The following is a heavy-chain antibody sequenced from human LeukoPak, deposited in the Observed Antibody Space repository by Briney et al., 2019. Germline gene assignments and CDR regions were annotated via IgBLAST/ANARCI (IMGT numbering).Heavy chain of an antibody. CDR2: INHSGST. J-gene: IGHJ4*02. CDR1: GGSFSGYY. V-gene: IGHV4-34*01. D-gene: IGHD5-18*01. CDR3: AGGYSYGYYFDY. Sequence: SETLSLTCAVYGGSFSGYYWRWIRQPPGKGLEWIGEINHSGSTNYNPSLKSRVTISVDTSKNQFSLKLSSVTAADTAVYYCAGGYSYGYYFDYWGQGTLVTVSS.